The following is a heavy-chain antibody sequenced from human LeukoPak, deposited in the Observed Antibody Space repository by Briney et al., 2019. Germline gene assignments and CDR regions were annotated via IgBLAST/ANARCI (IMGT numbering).Heavy chain of an antibody. D-gene: IGHD3-10*01. V-gene: IGHV1-2*02. Sequence: GASVKVSCKASGYTFTGYYMHWVRQAPGQGLEWMGWINPNSGGTNYAQKFQGRVTMTRDTSISTAYMELSRLRSDDTAVYYCARDKISLWFGELHNWFDPWGQGTLVTVSS. CDR3: ARDKISLWFGELHNWFDP. CDR1: GYTFTGYY. J-gene: IGHJ5*02. CDR2: INPNSGGT.